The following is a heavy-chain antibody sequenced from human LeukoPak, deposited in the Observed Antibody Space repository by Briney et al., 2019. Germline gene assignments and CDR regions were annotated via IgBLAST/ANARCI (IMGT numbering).Heavy chain of an antibody. V-gene: IGHV3-23*01. D-gene: IGHD2-2*01. J-gene: IGHJ4*02. Sequence: GGSLRLSCAASGFTVSSNYMSWVRQAPGKGLEWVSAISGSGGSTYYADSVKGRFTISRDNSKNTLYLQMNSLRAEDTAVYYCATYCSSTSCYGVDYWGQGTLVTVSS. CDR2: ISGSGGST. CDR1: GFTVSSNY. CDR3: ATYCSSTSCYGVDY.